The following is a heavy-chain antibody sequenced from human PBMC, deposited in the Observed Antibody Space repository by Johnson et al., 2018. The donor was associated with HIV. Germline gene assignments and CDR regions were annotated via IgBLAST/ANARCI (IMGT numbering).Heavy chain of an antibody. CDR3: ASGYSSAWYAVVAFDI. CDR2: INSAGSST. J-gene: IGHJ3*02. V-gene: IGHV3-74*02. CDR1: GFTFSSYW. Sequence: VQLVESGGGLVQPGGSLRLSCVASGFTFSSYWMHWVRQAPGKGLVWVSRINSAGSSTSYEDSVKGRFTISRDNAKNTLYLQMNSLRAEDTAVYYCASGYSSAWYAVVAFDILGQGTMVTVSS. D-gene: IGHD6-19*01.